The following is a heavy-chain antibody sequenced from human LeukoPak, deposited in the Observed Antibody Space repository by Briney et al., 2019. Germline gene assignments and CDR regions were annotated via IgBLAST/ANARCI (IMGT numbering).Heavy chain of an antibody. CDR2: IYYSGST. CDR3: ARRTLYYDFWSGYYGY. D-gene: IGHD3-3*01. J-gene: IGHJ4*02. CDR1: GGSISSSSYY. Sequence: SETLSLTCTVSGGSISSSSYYWGWIRQPPGKGLEWIVSIYYSGSTYYNPSLKSRVTISVDTSKNQFSLKLSSVTAADTAVYYCARRTLYYDFWSGYYGYWGQGTLVTVSS. V-gene: IGHV4-39*01.